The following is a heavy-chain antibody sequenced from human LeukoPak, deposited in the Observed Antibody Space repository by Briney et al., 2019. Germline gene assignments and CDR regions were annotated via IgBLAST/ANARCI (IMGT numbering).Heavy chain of an antibody. D-gene: IGHD1-26*01. J-gene: IGHJ4*02. Sequence: PGGSLRLSCEASGFSLSSCAFHWVRQAPGKGLEWVSFVSFDGRNKNYADSVRGRFTISRDNSKNTLYLQMNSVTYEDTAVYFCVRIVGHTTTDFWGQGTIVTVSS. CDR2: VSFDGRNK. V-gene: IGHV3-30-3*01. CDR1: GFSLSSCA. CDR3: VRIVGHTTTDF.